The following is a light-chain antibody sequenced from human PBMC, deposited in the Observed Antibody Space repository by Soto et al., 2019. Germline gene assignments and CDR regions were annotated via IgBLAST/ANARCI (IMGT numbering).Light chain of an antibody. CDR2: DVS. CDR3: SSYTSSSPDVV. Sequence: QSALTQPASVSGSPGQSITISCTGTSSDVGGYNYVSWYQQHPGKAPKLMIYDVSNRPSGVSNRFSGSKSGNTASLTISGLQAEDEADYYCSSYTSSSPDVVFGGGTKVPVL. CDR1: SSDVGGYNY. V-gene: IGLV2-14*01. J-gene: IGLJ2*01.